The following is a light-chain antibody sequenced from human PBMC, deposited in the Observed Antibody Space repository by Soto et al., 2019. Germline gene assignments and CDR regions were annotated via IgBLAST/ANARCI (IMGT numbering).Light chain of an antibody. CDR3: QQYNSLPIT. J-gene: IGKJ5*01. Sequence: DIQMTQSPSTLSASVGDRVTITCRASQSISSWLAWYQQKPGKAPKLLIYDASSLESGVPSRFSGSGSGTEFTLTISSLQPDDFATYYCQQYNSLPITFGQGTRLEI. CDR1: QSISSW. V-gene: IGKV1-5*01. CDR2: DAS.